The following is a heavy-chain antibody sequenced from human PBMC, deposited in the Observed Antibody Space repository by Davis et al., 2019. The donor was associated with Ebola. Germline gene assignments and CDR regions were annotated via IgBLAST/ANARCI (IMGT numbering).Heavy chain of an antibody. J-gene: IGHJ6*02. Sequence: SVKVSCKASGGTFSSCTISWVRQAPGQGLEWMGGIIPILGIANYAQKFQGRVTITADKSTSTAYMELSSLRSEDTAVYYCARDVTIFGVVIQGRYYYGMDVWGQGTTVTVSS. CDR1: GGTFSSCT. CDR2: IIPILGIA. D-gene: IGHD3-3*01. CDR3: ARDVTIFGVVIQGRYYYGMDV. V-gene: IGHV1-69*10.